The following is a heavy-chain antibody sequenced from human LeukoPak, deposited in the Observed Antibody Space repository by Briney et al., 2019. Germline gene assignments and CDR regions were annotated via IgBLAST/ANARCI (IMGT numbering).Heavy chain of an antibody. V-gene: IGHV3-23*01. CDR2: ISGSGGST. D-gene: IGHD1-26*01. Sequence: PGRSLRLSCAASGFTFSSYGMHWVRQAPGKGLEWVSAISGSGGSTYYADSVKGRFTISRDNSKNTLYLQLKSLRAEDTAVYYCAKDSSSGTYFDYWGQGTLVTVSS. CDR1: GFTFSSYG. CDR3: AKDSSSGTYFDY. J-gene: IGHJ4*02.